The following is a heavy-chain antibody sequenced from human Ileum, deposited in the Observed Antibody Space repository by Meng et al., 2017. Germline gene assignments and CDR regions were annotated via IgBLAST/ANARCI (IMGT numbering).Heavy chain of an antibody. CDR2: ISFDGSNK. Sequence: QVHLAESGGVVVQPGRSLRLHCAAWGFTFSSYAVHWVRQAPGKGLEWVAVISFDGSNKYYIDSVKGRFTISRDNSKNTVFLQMGSLRAEDTALYYCARGLPYYDSTDYYRLDYWGQGTLVTVSS. D-gene: IGHD3-22*01. CDR1: GFTFSSYA. J-gene: IGHJ4*02. V-gene: IGHV3-30-3*01. CDR3: ARGLPYYDSTDYYRLDY.